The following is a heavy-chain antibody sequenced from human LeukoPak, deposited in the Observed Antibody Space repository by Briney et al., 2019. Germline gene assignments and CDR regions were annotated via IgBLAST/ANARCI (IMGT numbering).Heavy chain of an antibody. CDR2: IKPDESRI. CDR1: GPTFNRDW. Sequence: QPGGSLRLSCTNSGPTFNRDWMGWLRQAPGKGLEWLAHIKPDESRIFYADSVKGRFALSRDNAKNSVHLQMNSLRAEDTAVYYCARDAVDTANAVWGQGTTVTVSS. J-gene: IGHJ6*02. CDR3: ARDAVDTANAV. V-gene: IGHV3-7*01. D-gene: IGHD5-18*01.